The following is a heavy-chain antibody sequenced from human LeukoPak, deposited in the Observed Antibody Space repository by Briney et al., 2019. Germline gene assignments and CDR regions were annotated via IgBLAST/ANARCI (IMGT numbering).Heavy chain of an antibody. V-gene: IGHV3-48*03. Sequence: GGSLRLSCAASGFIFSSYEMNWVRQAPGKGLEWISYITSSGRTMYYADSVKGRLTISRDNAKNSLYLQMNSLRAEDTAVYYCARDLYTAISGGAFDIWGQGTMVTVPS. CDR1: GFIFSSYE. D-gene: IGHD5-18*01. J-gene: IGHJ3*02. CDR2: ITSSGRTM. CDR3: ARDLYTAISGGAFDI.